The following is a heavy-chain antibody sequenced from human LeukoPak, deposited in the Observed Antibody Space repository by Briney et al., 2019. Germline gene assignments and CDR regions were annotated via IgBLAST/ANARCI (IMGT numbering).Heavy chain of an antibody. J-gene: IGHJ4*02. CDR1: GFTFSSYA. Sequence: GGSLRLSCAASGFTFSSYAMSWVRQAPGKGLEWVSAISGSGGRIYYGASVKGRFTISRDNAKNSLYLQMNSLRAEDTAVYYCATGREELLWFGEFTDWGQGTLVTVSS. V-gene: IGHV3-23*01. CDR2: ISGSGGRI. CDR3: ATGREELLWFGEFTD. D-gene: IGHD3-10*01.